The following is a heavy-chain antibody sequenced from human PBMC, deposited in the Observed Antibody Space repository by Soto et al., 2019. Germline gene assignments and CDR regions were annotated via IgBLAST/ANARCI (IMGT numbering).Heavy chain of an antibody. Sequence: QVQLVQSGAEVKKPGSSVKVSCKASGGTFSSYAISWVRQAPGQGLEWMGGIIPIFGTANYAQKFQGRVTITADKSTSTAYMELSSLRSEDTAVYYCARDSGDGYKDYYYGMDVWGQGPTVTVSS. J-gene: IGHJ6*02. CDR1: GGTFSSYA. CDR3: ARDSGDGYKDYYYGMDV. D-gene: IGHD5-12*01. V-gene: IGHV1-69*06. CDR2: IIPIFGTA.